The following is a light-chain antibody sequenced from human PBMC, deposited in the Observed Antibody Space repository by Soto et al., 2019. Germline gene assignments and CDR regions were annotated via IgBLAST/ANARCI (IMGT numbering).Light chain of an antibody. CDR2: EVI. V-gene: IGLV2-14*01. Sequence: QSALTQPASVSGSPGQSITISCTGTSRDVGGYNYVSWYQQYPGKAPKLMIFEVINRPSGVSNRFSGSQSGNTASLTISVLQAEDEADYYCSSYTRTSTFVFGTGTKLTVL. CDR1: SRDVGGYNY. J-gene: IGLJ1*01. CDR3: SSYTRTSTFV.